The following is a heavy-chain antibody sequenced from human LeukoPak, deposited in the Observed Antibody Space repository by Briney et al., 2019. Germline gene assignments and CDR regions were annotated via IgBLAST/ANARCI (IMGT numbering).Heavy chain of an antibody. Sequence: ASVKVSCKASGYTFTGYYMHWVRQAPGQGLEWMGWINPNSGGTNYAQKFQGRVTMTRDTSISTAYMELSRLRSDDTAVYYCARGGYSGYDYRGRFDYWGQGTLVTVSS. V-gene: IGHV1-2*02. CDR2: INPNSGGT. CDR1: GYTFTGYY. CDR3: ARGGYSGYDYRGRFDY. J-gene: IGHJ4*02. D-gene: IGHD5-12*01.